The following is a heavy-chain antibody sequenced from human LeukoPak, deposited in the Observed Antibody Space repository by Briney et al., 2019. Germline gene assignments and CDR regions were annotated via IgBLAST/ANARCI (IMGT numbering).Heavy chain of an antibody. V-gene: IGHV1-46*01. CDR1: GYTFTTDY. CDR2: INPSGGST. CDR3: ARARGSGSYYGHDYYYYYYMDV. J-gene: IGHJ6*03. Sequence: PRASVKVSCKASGYTFTTDYIHWVRQAPGQGLEWMGIINPSGGSTTYAQKFQGRVFVTGDTSTSTVYMELRSLRSEDTAVYYCARARGSGSYYGHDYYYYYYMDVWGQGTTVTVSS. D-gene: IGHD3-10*01.